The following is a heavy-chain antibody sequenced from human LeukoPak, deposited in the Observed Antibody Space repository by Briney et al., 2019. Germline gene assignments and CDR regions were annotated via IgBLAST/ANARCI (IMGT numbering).Heavy chain of an antibody. CDR3: ARVLAARFDY. D-gene: IGHD6-6*01. CDR1: GGSISSSSYY. Sequence: SETLSLTCTVSGGSISSSSYYWDWIRQPPGKGLEWIGNIYFSGSTYYNPSLKSRVTISVDTSKNQFSLKLSSVTAADTAVYYCARVLAARFDYWGQGTLVTVSS. V-gene: IGHV4-39*07. J-gene: IGHJ4*02. CDR2: IYFSGST.